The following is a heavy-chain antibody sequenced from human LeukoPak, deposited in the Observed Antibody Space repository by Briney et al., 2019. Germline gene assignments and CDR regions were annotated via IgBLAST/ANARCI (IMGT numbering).Heavy chain of an antibody. Sequence: ASVKVSCKASGYTFTSYGISWVRQAPGQGLEWMGWISAYNGNTNYAQKLQGRVTMTTDTSTSTAYMEPRSLRSDDTAVYYCARASITMIVVVPDDYWGQGTLVTVSS. V-gene: IGHV1-18*01. CDR2: ISAYNGNT. D-gene: IGHD3-22*01. J-gene: IGHJ4*02. CDR1: GYTFTSYG. CDR3: ARASITMIVVVPDDY.